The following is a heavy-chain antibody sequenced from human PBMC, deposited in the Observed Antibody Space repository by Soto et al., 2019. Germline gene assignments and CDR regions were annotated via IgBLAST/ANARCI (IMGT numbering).Heavy chain of an antibody. J-gene: IGHJ4*02. CDR1: GFTFSSYG. CDR2: IWYDGSNK. V-gene: IGHV3-33*01. D-gene: IGHD2-15*01. CDR3: ARDGTNEDIVVVVAAPDY. Sequence: QVQLVESGGGVVQPGRSLRLSCAASGFTFSSYGMHWVRQAPGKGLEWVAVIWYDGSNKYYADSVKGRFTISRDNSKNTXSLQMNSLRAEDTAVYYCARDGTNEDIVVVVAAPDYWGQGTLVTVSS.